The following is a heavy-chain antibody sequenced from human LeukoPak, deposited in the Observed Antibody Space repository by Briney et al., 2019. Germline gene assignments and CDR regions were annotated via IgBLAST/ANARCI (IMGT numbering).Heavy chain of an antibody. J-gene: IGHJ4*02. CDR3: ARVLGLRGNYFDY. D-gene: IGHD5/OR15-5a*01. CDR1: GFTFSSYS. CDR2: ISSSSSYI. V-gene: IGHV3-21*01. Sequence: GGSLRLSCAASGFTFSSYSMNWVRQAPGKGLEWVSSISSSSSYIYYADSVKGRFTISRDNAENSLYLQMNSLRAEDTAVYYCARVLGLRGNYFDYWGQGTLVTVSS.